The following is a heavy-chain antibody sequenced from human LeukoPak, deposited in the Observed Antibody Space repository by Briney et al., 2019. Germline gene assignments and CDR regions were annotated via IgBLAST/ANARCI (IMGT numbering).Heavy chain of an antibody. CDR1: GGTFSSYA. Sequence: GASVKVSCKASGGTFSSYAISWVRQAPGQGLEWMGGIVPIFGTANYAQKFQGRVTITTDESTSTAYMELSSLRSEDTAVYYCARRGGDNAFDIWGQGTMVTVSS. CDR2: IVPIFGTA. V-gene: IGHV1-69*05. J-gene: IGHJ3*02. D-gene: IGHD2-21*02. CDR3: ARRGGDNAFDI.